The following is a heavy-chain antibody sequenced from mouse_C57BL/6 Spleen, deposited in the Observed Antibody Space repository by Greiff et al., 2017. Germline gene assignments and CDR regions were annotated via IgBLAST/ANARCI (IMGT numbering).Heavy chain of an antibody. Sequence: EVQLVESGPGLVKPSQSLSLTCSVTGYSITSGYYWNWIRQFPGNKLEWMGYISYDGSNNYNPSLKNRISITRDTSKNQFFLKLNSVTTEDTATYYCARGSDGYYGLPYWGQGTTLTVSS. D-gene: IGHD2-3*01. V-gene: IGHV3-6*01. J-gene: IGHJ2*01. CDR1: GYSITSGYY. CDR3: ARGSDGYYGLPY. CDR2: ISYDGSN.